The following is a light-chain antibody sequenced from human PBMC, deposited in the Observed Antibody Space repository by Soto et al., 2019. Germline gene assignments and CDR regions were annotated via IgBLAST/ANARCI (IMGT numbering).Light chain of an antibody. Sequence: DIQMTQSPSSLSASVGDRVTITCRASQSISSYLNWYQQKPGKAPKLLIYAASSLQSGVPSRFSGSGSGTDFTLTISSPQPEDFATCYCQQSYSTPVTFGPGTKVDIK. CDR3: QQSYSTPVT. CDR1: QSISSY. V-gene: IGKV1-39*01. J-gene: IGKJ3*01. CDR2: AAS.